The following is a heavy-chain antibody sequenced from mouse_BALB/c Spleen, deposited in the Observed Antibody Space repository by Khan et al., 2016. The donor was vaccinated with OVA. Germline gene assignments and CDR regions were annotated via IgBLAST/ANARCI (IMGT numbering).Heavy chain of an antibody. Sequence: EVELVESGGDFVRPGGSLKLSCAASGFTFSTYGMSWVRQTPDKRLEWVATINTGGAYTYYPDSVKGRFTIPRDNAKNTLYLQLSSLKSEDTAMNYCERLAYYYTSEGFAYWGQGTLVTVSA. CDR2: INTGGAYT. D-gene: IGHD1-1*01. V-gene: IGHV5-6*01. J-gene: IGHJ3*01. CDR3: ERLAYYYTSEGFAY. CDR1: GFTFSTYG.